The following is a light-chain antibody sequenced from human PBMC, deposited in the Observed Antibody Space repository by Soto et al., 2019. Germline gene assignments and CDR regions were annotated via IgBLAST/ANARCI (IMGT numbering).Light chain of an antibody. Sequence: QSVLTQPPSASGTPGQRVPISCSGSSSNIGTNTVNWYQQLPGTAPKLLIYSNDQRPSGVPDRFSGSKSGTSASLAISGLQSEDEADYYCAACDDSLNGWVFGGGTKLTVL. CDR2: SND. CDR3: AACDDSLNGWV. CDR1: SSNIGTNT. V-gene: IGLV1-44*01. J-gene: IGLJ3*02.